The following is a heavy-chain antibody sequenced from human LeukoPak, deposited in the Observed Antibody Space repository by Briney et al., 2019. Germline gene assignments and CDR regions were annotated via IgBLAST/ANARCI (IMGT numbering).Heavy chain of an antibody. Sequence: GGSLRLSCAASGFTCSSYGMHWVRQAPGKGLEWVAFIRYDGSNKYYADSVKGRFTISRDNSKNTLYLQMNSLRAEDTAVYYCAKDREGLLWFGEIPDYRGQGTLVTVSS. CDR1: GFTCSSYG. V-gene: IGHV3-30*02. CDR2: IRYDGSNK. CDR3: AKDREGLLWFGEIPDY. J-gene: IGHJ4*02. D-gene: IGHD3-10*01.